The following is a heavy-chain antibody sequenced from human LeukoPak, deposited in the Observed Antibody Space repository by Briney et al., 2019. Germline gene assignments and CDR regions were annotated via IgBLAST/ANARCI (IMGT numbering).Heavy chain of an antibody. J-gene: IGHJ4*02. D-gene: IGHD4-17*01. V-gene: IGHV3-30*04. CDR1: GFTFSSYA. CDR2: ISYDGSNK. CDR3: AKDLGYGDYTAGDY. Sequence: GGSLRLSCAASGFTFSSYAMHWVRQAPGKRLEWVAVISYDGSNKYYADSVKGRFTISRDNAKNSLYLQMNSLRAEDTAVYYCAKDLGYGDYTAGDYWGQGTLVTVSS.